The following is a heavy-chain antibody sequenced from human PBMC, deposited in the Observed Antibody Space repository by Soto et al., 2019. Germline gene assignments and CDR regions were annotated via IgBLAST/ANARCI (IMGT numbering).Heavy chain of an antibody. CDR3: ARGEGFGEPGAFDI. CDR2: ISSSGSTI. CDR1: GFTFSDYY. Sequence: GGSLRLSCAASGFTFSDYYMSWIRQAPGKGLEWVSHISSSGSTIYYADSVKGRFTISRDNAKNSLYLQMNSLRAGDTAVYYCARGEGFGEPGAFDIWGQGTMVTVSS. V-gene: IGHV3-11*01. D-gene: IGHD3-10*01. J-gene: IGHJ3*02.